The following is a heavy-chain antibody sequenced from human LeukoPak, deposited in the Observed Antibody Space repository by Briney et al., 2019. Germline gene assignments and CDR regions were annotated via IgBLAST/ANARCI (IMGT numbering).Heavy chain of an antibody. CDR3: AKATMVRGVS. CDR1: GFTFDDYA. J-gene: IGHJ4*02. V-gene: IGHV3-9*01. CDR2: ISWNSGSI. D-gene: IGHD3-10*01. Sequence: GRSLRLSCAASGFTFDDYAMHWVRQAPGKGLEWVSGISWNSGSIGYADSVKGRFTISRDNAKNSLYLQMNSLRAEDTALYYCAKATMVRGVSWGQGTLVTVSS.